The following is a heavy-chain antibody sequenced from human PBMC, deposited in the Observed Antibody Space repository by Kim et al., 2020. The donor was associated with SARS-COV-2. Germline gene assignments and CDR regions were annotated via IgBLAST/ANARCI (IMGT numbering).Heavy chain of an antibody. J-gene: IGHJ4*02. V-gene: IGHV4-31*02. Sequence: SLKSRVTISVDTSKNQCSLKLSSVTAADTAVYYCARVYGSGGYSVYFAYWGQGTLVTVSS. CDR3: ARVYGSGGYSVYFAY. D-gene: IGHD3-10*01.